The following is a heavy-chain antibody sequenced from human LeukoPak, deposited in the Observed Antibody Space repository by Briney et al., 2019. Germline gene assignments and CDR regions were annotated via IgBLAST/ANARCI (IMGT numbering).Heavy chain of an antibody. CDR1: GFSLSSHA. CDR3: AIVRGSGSYYSYYFDY. V-gene: IGHV3-30*02. Sequence: PGGSLRLSCVAFGFSLSSHAMHWVRQAPGKGLEWVAFIQDNERHIYYADSVKGRFTISRDNSKSTVYLQMNSLRAEDTAVYSCAIVRGSGSYYSYYFDYWGQGTLVTVSS. CDR2: IQDNERHI. D-gene: IGHD1-26*01. J-gene: IGHJ4*02.